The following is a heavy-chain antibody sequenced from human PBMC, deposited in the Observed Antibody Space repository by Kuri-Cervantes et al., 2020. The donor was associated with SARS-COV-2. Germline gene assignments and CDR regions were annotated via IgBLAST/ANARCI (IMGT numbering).Heavy chain of an antibody. CDR1: GYTFTGYY. CDR3: ARDPANTASIDY. J-gene: IGHJ4*02. V-gene: IGHV1-2*02. Sequence: ASVKVSCKASGYTFTGYYMHWVRQAPGQGLEWMGWINPNSGGTNYAQKFQGRVTMTRDTSTSTAYMELRSLRSDDTAVYYCARDPANTASIDYWGQGTLVTVSS. D-gene: IGHD5-18*01. CDR2: INPNSGGT.